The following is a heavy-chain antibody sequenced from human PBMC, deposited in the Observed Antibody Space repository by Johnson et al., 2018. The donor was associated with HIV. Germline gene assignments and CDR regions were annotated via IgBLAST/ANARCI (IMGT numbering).Heavy chain of an antibody. V-gene: IGHV3-7*01. CDR3: ARGRRIQLWLLADAFDI. J-gene: IGHJ3*02. CDR2: IKQDGSEK. CDR1: GFTFSSYW. Sequence: VQLVESGGGLVQPGGSLRLSCAASGFTFSSYWMSWVRQAPGKGLEWVANIKQDGSEKYYVDSVKGRFTIPRDNSKNTLYLHMNSLRAEDTSVYYCARGRRIQLWLLADAFDIWGQGTMVTVSS. D-gene: IGHD5-18*01.